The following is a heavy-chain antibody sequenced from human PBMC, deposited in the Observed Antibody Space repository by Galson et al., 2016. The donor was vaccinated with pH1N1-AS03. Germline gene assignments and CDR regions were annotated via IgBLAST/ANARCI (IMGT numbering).Heavy chain of an antibody. D-gene: IGHD2-2*01. J-gene: IGHJ6*02. CDR1: GFIFTTYA. CDR3: ARLGYCSRDHCFYGMDV. Sequence: SLRLSCAASGFIFTTYAMNWVRQAPGKGLEWVSLISYDGGKKSYAESVKGRFTISRDNSNNTLYLQMSSLRVEDTAVYYCARLGYCSRDHCFYGMDVWGQGTTVTVSS. CDR2: ISYDGGKK. V-gene: IGHV3-30*07.